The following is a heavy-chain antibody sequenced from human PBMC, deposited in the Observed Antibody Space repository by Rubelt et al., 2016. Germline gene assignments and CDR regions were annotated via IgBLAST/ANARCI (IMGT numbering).Heavy chain of an antibody. CDR3: ARDTVRGGSASAPTLFPLVSCENSPSDTSTVAVXCLAQDF. D-gene: IGHD3-10*01. CDR1: GYSISSGYY. CDR2: LYHSGST. Sequence: QVQLQQWGAGLVKPSETLSLTCTVSGYSISSGYYWGWIRQPPGKGLEWIGSLYHSGSTYYNPSLRSRVTISVDTSKNQFSLKLSSVTAADTAVYYCARDTVRGGSASAPTLFPLVSCENSPSDTSTVAVXCLAQDF. V-gene: IGHV4-38-2*02. J-gene: IGHJ1*01.